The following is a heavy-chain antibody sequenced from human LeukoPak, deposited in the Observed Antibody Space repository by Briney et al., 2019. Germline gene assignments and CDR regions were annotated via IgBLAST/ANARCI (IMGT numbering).Heavy chain of an antibody. CDR1: GGSISSYY. CDR3: ARAVVAGFVDY. D-gene: IGHD6-19*01. Sequence: SETLSLTCTVSGGSISSYYWIWIRQPPGKGLEWIGYIYYSGSTNYNPSLKSRVTISVGTSKNQFSLKLSSVTAADTAVYYCARAVVAGFVDYWGQGTLVTVSS. CDR2: IYYSGST. J-gene: IGHJ4*02. V-gene: IGHV4-59*01.